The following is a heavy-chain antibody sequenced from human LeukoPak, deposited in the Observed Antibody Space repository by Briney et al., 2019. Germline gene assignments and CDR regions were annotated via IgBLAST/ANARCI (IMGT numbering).Heavy chain of an antibody. CDR3: GRGDVAFDY. D-gene: IGHD5-12*01. Sequence: GGSLRLSCAASGFIFSNYWMSWVRQAPGKGLEWVANIKQDGCEKYYVDPVKGRFTISRDNAKNSLYLQMNSLRAEDTAVYYCGRGDVAFDYWGRGTLVTVSS. V-gene: IGHV3-7*05. CDR1: GFIFSNYW. CDR2: IKQDGCEK. J-gene: IGHJ4*02.